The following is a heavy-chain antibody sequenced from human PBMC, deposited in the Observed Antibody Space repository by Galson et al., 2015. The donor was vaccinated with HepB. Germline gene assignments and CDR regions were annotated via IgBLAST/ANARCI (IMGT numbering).Heavy chain of an antibody. J-gene: IGHJ4*02. CDR1: GFIVSNNY. CDR3: VRDRHSGSQELAVGAYFDY. V-gene: IGHV3-53*01. D-gene: IGHD1-26*01. CDR2: IYSGGIT. Sequence: SLRLSCAASGFIVSNNYMSRVRQAPGKGLEWVSVIYSGGITHYADSVRGRFTISRDNSRNTLYLEMNSLRGEDTAVYYCVRDRHSGSQELAVGAYFDYWGQGTLVTVSS.